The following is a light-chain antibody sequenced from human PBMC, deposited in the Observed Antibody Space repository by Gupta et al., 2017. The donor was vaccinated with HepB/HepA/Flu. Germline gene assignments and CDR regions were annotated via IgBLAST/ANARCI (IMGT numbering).Light chain of an antibody. CDR3: SSNTSVSTRPYV. V-gene: IGLV2-14*03. CDR1: NSDVGPYNH. J-gene: IGLJ1*01. CDR2: DDN. Sequence: QSALTQPASVSGSPGQSITFSCTGTNSDVGPYNHVFWYQQHPGKPPKLIIDDDNNSHPGVSVRISGSKSGTTASLTISGLQTDAEADYFCSSNTSVSTRPYVFGTGTKVTVL.